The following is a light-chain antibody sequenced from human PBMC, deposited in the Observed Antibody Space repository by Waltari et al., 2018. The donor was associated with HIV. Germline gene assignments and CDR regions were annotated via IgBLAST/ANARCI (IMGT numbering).Light chain of an antibody. CDR3: AAWDDSLNGYV. J-gene: IGLJ1*01. CDR2: RNE. V-gene: IGLV1-44*01. Sequence: QSVLTQPPSASGTPGHRVTISCSGSSSNIGSNSVNWYQHLPETAPKLLIFRNEQRPSGVPDRFSGSKSGTSASLAISGLQSEDEADYYCAAWDDSLNGYVFGTGTTVTVL. CDR1: SSNIGSNS.